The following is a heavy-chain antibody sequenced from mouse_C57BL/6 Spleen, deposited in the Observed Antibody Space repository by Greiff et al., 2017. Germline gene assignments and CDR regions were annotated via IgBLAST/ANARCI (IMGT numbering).Heavy chain of an antibody. Sequence: EVQLQQSGPELVKPGASVKISCKASGYSFTGYYMNWVKQSPEKSLEWIGEINPSTGGTTYNQKFKAKATLTVDKSSSTAYMQLKSLTSEDSAVYYCASMGGLGYGNYFYYFDYWGQGTTLTVSS. CDR2: INPSTGGT. CDR3: ASMGGLGYGNYFYYFDY. J-gene: IGHJ2*01. V-gene: IGHV1-42*01. D-gene: IGHD2-1*01. CDR1: GYSFTGYY.